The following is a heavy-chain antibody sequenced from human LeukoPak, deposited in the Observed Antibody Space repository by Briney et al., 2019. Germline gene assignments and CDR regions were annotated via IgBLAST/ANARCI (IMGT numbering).Heavy chain of an antibody. CDR2: IKQDGSEK. V-gene: IGHV3-7*03. Sequence: PGGSLRLSCAASEFTFSNYWMSRVRQAPGKGLEWVANIKQDGSEKYYVDSVKGRFTISRDNARNSLYLQMNSLRAEDTAVYYCARAVYSGSYSPFDSWGQGTLVTVSS. D-gene: IGHD1-26*01. CDR3: ARAVYSGSYSPFDS. CDR1: EFTFSNYW. J-gene: IGHJ4*02.